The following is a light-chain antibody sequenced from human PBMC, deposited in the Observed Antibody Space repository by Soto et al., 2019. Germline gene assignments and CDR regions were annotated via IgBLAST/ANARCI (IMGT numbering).Light chain of an antibody. J-gene: IGKJ1*01. CDR2: AAS. Sequence: DIQLTQSPSFLSASVGDRVTITCRASQGVSSYLAWYQQRPGKAPNLLIYAASTLQSGVPSRFSGSGSGTEFTLTISSLQPDDIATYYCQQLNSYPPAFGQGTKVEIK. CDR1: QGVSSY. CDR3: QQLNSYPPA. V-gene: IGKV1-9*01.